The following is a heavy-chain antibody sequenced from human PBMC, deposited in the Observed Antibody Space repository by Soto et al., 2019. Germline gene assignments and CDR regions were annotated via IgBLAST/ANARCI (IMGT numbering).Heavy chain of an antibody. CDR2: ISYDGRNK. J-gene: IGHJ1*01. Sequence: QVQLVESGGGVVQPGRSLRLSCAASGFTFSSYGMHWFRQAPGTGLEWVAVISYDGRNKYYADSVKGRFTISRDNSKNTRYLEMNSLRAEDTAVYYCADGGYSYGSPVGYWGKGTLVAVSS. CDR1: GFTFSSYG. D-gene: IGHD5-18*01. CDR3: ADGGYSYGSPVGY. V-gene: IGHV3-30*03.